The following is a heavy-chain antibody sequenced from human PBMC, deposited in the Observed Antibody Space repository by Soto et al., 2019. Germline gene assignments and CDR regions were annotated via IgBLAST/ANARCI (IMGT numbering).Heavy chain of an antibody. CDR2: ISPSGTTI. V-gene: IGHV3-48*03. CDR3: ARDRYSYDSRAYQGVDWYFDL. D-gene: IGHD3-22*01. Sequence: EVEMVESGGDLVQPGGSLRLSCAASGFTLSNYEMNWVRQSPGKGLEWVSYISPSGTTIYYAEFVKGRFTISRDNVKNSLYLQMNSLRAEDTAVYYCARDRYSYDSRAYQGVDWYFDLWGRGTLVTVSS. J-gene: IGHJ2*01. CDR1: GFTLSNYE.